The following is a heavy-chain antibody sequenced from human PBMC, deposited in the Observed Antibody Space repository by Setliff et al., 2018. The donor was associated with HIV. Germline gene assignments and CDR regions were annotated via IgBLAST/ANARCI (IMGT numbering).Heavy chain of an antibody. CDR1: GGSIGGYH. Sequence: PSETLSLTCTVSGGSIGGYHWSWVRQPPGRGLEWIGYASYSGNARNSPSLKSRVTISVDTSKNQFSLNLSSVTAADTAVYYCARSAYDSSGLPYWGQGTLVTVSS. CDR2: ASYSGNA. V-gene: IGHV4-59*12. J-gene: IGHJ4*02. CDR3: ARSAYDSSGLPY. D-gene: IGHD3-22*01.